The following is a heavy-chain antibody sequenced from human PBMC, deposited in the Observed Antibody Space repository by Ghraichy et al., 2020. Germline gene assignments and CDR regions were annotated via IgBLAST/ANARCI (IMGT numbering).Heavy chain of an antibody. CDR1: GFTFSSYW. D-gene: IGHD5-18*01. CDR3: ARSVDSYGLFDY. Sequence: LSLTCAASGFTFSSYWMSWVRQAPGKGLEWVANIKQDGSEKYYVDSVKGRFTISRDNAKNSLYLQMNSLRAEDTAVYYCARSVDSYGLFDYWGQGTLVTVSS. CDR2: IKQDGSEK. V-gene: IGHV3-7*01. J-gene: IGHJ4*02.